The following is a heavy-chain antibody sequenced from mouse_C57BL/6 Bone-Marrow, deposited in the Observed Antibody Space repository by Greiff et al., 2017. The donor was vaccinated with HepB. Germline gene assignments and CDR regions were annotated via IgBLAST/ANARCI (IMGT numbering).Heavy chain of an antibody. CDR1: GYTFTSYW. CDR2: IHPNSGST. CDR3: AGGFSY. J-gene: IGHJ3*01. Sequence: VQLQQPGAELVKPGASVKLSCKASGYTFTSYWMHWVKQSPEQGLEWIGMIHPNSGSTNYNAKFKSKATLTVDTSSSTAYMQLSSLTAEDSAVYYGAGGFSYWGQGTLVTVSA. V-gene: IGHV1-64*01.